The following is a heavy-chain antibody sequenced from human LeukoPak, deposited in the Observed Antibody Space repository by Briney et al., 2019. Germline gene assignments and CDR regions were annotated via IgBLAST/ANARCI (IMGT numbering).Heavy chain of an antibody. CDR2: MNPNSGNT. CDR1: GYTFTSYD. D-gene: IGHD6-19*01. Sequence: ASVKVSCKASGYTFTSYDINWVRQATGQGLEWMGWMNPNSGNTGYAQKFQGRVTITRNTSISTAYMELSSLRAEDTAVYYCARDWEYSSGWSGFDIWGQGTMVTVSS. J-gene: IGHJ3*02. CDR3: ARDWEYSSGWSGFDI. V-gene: IGHV1-8*03.